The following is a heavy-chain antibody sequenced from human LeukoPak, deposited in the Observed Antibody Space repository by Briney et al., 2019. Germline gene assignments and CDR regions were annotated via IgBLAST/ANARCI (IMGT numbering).Heavy chain of an antibody. D-gene: IGHD3-10*01. CDR2: ISYDGSDE. CDR1: GLIFSTAG. J-gene: IGHJ4*02. CDR3: AGETSYFTSGTSFDY. Sequence: PGRPLRLSCTASGLIFSTAGMHWVRQAPGKGLEWVAFISYDGSDEQYADSVKGRFTVSRDNAKNTLYLQMNSLTMEDTAFYYCAGETSYFTSGTSFDYWARAPWSPSPQ. V-gene: IGHV3-30*03.